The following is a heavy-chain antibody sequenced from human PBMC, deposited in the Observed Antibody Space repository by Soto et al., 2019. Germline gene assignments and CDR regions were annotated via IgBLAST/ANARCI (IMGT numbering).Heavy chain of an antibody. Sequence: PSETLSLTCIVSGGSVNSGTSYWAWLRQPPGKELEWIGLISFGGTAFYSVSLNSRGTMSVDTSKNQFSLRLTSVTAADTAMYYCARRAGVTQINNYFDSWGPGTLVTVSS. V-gene: IGHV4-39*01. J-gene: IGHJ5*01. D-gene: IGHD5-18*01. CDR1: GGSVNSGTSY. CDR2: ISFGGTA. CDR3: ARRAGVTQINNYFDS.